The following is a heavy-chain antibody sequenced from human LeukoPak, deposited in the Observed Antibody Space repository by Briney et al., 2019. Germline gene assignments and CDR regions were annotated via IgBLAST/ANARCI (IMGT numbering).Heavy chain of an antibody. CDR2: IHYSGST. CDR3: ARLYSSGWLDYYYYYYMDV. J-gene: IGHJ6*03. Sequence: SETLSLTCTVSGGSISYSSYYWGWIRQPPGKGLEWIGSIHYSGSTYYNPSLKSRVTISVDTSKNQFSLKLTSVTAADTAVYYCARLYSSGWLDYYYYYYMDVWGKGTTVTISS. V-gene: IGHV4-39*01. D-gene: IGHD6-19*01. CDR1: GGSISYSSYY.